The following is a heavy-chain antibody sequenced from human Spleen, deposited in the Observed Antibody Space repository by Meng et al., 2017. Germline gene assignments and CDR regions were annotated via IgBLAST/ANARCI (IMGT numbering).Heavy chain of an antibody. CDR2: IGHSGFT. V-gene: IGHV4-39*01. Sequence: QPPLQESGPGLVRPSEALSLNCSVSGGSISTSGYYWGWIRQPPGKGLEWIGSIGHSGFTYYTPSLKSRVTVSIDTSRNQFSLWLTSVTAADTAVYYCVRSSAWVRTGFDPWGQGTLVTVSS. CDR1: GGSISTSGYY. J-gene: IGHJ5*02. D-gene: IGHD6-19*01. CDR3: VRSSAWVRTGFDP.